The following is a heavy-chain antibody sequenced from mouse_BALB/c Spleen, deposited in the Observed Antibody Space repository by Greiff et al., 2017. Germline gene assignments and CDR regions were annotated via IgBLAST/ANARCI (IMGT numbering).Heavy chain of an antibody. CDR1: GYSFTDYI. V-gene: IGHV1-39*01. Sequence: VQLKQTGPELVKPGASVKISCKASGYSFTDYIMLWVKQSHGKSLEWIGNINPYYGSTSYNLKFKGKATLTVDKSSSTAYMQLNSLTSEDSAVYYCARSYRLWFAYWGQGTLVTVSA. J-gene: IGHJ3*01. CDR2: INPYYGST. D-gene: IGHD2-12*01. CDR3: ARSYRLWFAY.